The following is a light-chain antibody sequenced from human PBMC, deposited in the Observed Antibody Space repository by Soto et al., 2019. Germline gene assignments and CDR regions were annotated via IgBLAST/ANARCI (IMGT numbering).Light chain of an antibody. V-gene: IGLV2-11*01. CDR3: CSYAGSYILV. J-gene: IGLJ3*02. CDR1: SSDVGRYNY. Sequence: QSVLTQPRSVSGSPGQSVTISCTGTSSDVGRYNYVSWYQHHPGKAPKPMIYGVNERPSGVPDRFSGSKSGNTASLTISGLQAEDEADYHCCSYAGSYILVFGGGTQLTVL. CDR2: GVN.